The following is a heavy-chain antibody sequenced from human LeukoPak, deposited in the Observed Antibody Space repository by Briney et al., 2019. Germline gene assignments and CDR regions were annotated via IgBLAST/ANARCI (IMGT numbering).Heavy chain of an antibody. CDR2: ISGSGGST. J-gene: IGHJ3*02. D-gene: IGHD3-22*01. V-gene: IGHV3-23*01. Sequence: GGSLRLSCAASGFTFSSYGMSWVRQAPGKGLEWVSAISGSGGSTYYADSVKGRFTISRDNSKNTLYLQMNSLRAEDTAVYYCAKDNGDYDSSGYYHPPHDAFDIWGQGTMVTVSS. CDR1: GFTFSSYG. CDR3: AKDNGDYDSSGYYHPPHDAFDI.